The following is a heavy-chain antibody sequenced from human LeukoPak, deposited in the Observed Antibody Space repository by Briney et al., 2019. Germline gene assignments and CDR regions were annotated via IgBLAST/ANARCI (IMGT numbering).Heavy chain of an antibody. CDR3: ARDRDSITSYFDY. CDR1: GYTFTGYY. D-gene: IGHD1-14*01. J-gene: IGHJ4*02. Sequence: ALVKVSCKASGYTFTGYYMHWVRQAPGQGLEWMGWINPNSGGTDYAQKSQGRVTMTRDTSISTAYMELSRLRSDDTAVYYCARDRDSITSYFDYWGQGTLVTVSS. CDR2: INPNSGGT. V-gene: IGHV1-2*02.